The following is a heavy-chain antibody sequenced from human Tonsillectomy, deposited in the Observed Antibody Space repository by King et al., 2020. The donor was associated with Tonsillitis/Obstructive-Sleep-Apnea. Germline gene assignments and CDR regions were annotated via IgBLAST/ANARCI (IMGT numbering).Heavy chain of an antibody. D-gene: IGHD2-15*01. V-gene: IGHV3-33*01. Sequence: VQLVESGGGVVQPGRSLRLSCAASGFTFSSYGMHWVRQAPGKGLEWVAVIWYDGSNKYYADSVKGRFTISRDNSKNTLYLQMNSLRAEDTAVYYCAGGGGSGYYYYYGMDGWGQGTTVTVS. CDR1: GFTFSSYG. CDR3: AGGGGSGYYYYYGMDG. J-gene: IGHJ6*02. CDR2: IWYDGSNK.